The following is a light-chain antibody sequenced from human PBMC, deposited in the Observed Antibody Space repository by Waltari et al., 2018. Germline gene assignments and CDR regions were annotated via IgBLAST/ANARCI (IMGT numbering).Light chain of an antibody. CDR2: NND. CDR3: AVWDDTLNGRV. V-gene: IGLV1-44*01. CDR1: SSNIGSNA. J-gene: IGLJ2*01. Sequence: QSVVTQPPSASGTPGQTVTISCSGSSSNIGSNAVNRYQLLPGQAPKVLIFNNDHRPSGVPDRFSGSRSGTSASLAISGLQSEDEADYFCAVWDDTLNGRVFGGGTKLTVL.